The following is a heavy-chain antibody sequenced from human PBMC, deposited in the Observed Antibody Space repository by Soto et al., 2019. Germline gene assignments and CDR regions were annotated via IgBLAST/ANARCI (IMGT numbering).Heavy chain of an antibody. CDR2: ISVSGGST. D-gene: IGHD3-16*01. Sequence: EVHLLESGGGLVQPGGSLRLSCAVSLSSYAMTWVRQAPGKGLEWVAGISVSGGSTNYAVSVKGRFTISRDNDKNTVYLQMNSLRAEDTAVNYCAKGDLFVGGTIYGMDVWGQGTTVTVSS. V-gene: IGHV3-23*01. CDR3: AKGDLFVGGTIYGMDV. CDR1: LSSYA. J-gene: IGHJ6*02.